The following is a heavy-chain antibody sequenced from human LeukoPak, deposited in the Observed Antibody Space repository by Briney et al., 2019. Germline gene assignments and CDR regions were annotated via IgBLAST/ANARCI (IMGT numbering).Heavy chain of an antibody. CDR3: ARSPGGSGTRAFDI. CDR1: GASISGGSYY. J-gene: IGHJ3*02. D-gene: IGHD3-10*01. CDR2: IYTTGST. V-gene: IGHV4-61*02. Sequence: SETLSLTCTVSGASISGGSYYWSWIRQPAGKGLEWIGRIYTTGSTNYNPSLKSRVTISVDTSKNQFSLELSSVTAADTAAYYCARSPGGSGTRAFDIWGQGTMVTVSS.